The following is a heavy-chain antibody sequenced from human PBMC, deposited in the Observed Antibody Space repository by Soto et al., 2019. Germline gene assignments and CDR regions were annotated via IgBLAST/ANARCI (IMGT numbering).Heavy chain of an antibody. CDR2: IYYSGST. CDR3: ARVLLDSSGYYSYFDY. V-gene: IGHV4-59*12. CDR1: GGSISSYY. Sequence: PSDTLSLTCTVSGGSISSYYWSWIRQPPGKGLEWIGYIYYSGSTNYNPSLKSRVTISVDTSKNQFSLKLSSVTAADTAVYYCARVLLDSSGYYSYFDYWGQGTLVTVS. D-gene: IGHD3-22*01. J-gene: IGHJ4*02.